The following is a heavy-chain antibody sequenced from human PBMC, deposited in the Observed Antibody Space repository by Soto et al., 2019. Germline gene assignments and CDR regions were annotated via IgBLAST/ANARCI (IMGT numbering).Heavy chain of an antibody. CDR2: ISSNGGST. J-gene: IGHJ4*02. V-gene: IGHV3-64*01. CDR3: ARDLEIGITGTTGY. Sequence: GGSLRLSCAASGFTFSSYAMHWVRQAPGKGLEYVSAISSNGGSTYYANSVKGRLTISRDNSKNTLYLQMGSLRAEDMAVYYCARDLEIGITGTTGYWGQGTLVTVSS. CDR1: GFTFSSYA. D-gene: IGHD1-7*01.